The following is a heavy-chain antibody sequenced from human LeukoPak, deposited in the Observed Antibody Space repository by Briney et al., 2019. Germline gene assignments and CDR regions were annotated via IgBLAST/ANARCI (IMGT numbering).Heavy chain of an antibody. CDR2: IIPILGVA. J-gene: IGHJ4*02. CDR3: ARAPGTVTTIDY. D-gene: IGHD4-17*01. V-gene: IGHV1-69*04. CDR1: GGTFSSYA. Sequence: VKVSCKASGGTFSSYAISWVRQAPGQGLEWMGRIIPILGVANYAQKFQGRVTITADRSTSTAYMELSSLRSEDTAVYYCARAPGTVTTIDYWGQGTLVTVSS.